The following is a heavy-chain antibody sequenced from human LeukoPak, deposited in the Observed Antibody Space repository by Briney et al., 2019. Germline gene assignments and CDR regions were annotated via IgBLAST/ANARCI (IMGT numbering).Heavy chain of an antibody. CDR1: GFTFSSYA. CDR3: AKDIRGSGSYGWFDP. Sequence: QPGGSLRLSCAASGFTFSSYAMGWVRQAPGKGLEWVSSISYSGVSTYYADSVKGRFTISRANSKNTLYLQMNSLRVEDTAVYNCAKDIRGSGSYGWFDPWGQGTLVTVSS. J-gene: IGHJ5*02. D-gene: IGHD3-10*01. V-gene: IGHV3-23*01. CDR2: ISYSGVST.